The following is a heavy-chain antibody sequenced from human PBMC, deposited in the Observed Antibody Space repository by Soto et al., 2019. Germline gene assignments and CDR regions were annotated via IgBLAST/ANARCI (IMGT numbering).Heavy chain of an antibody. Sequence: GESLKISCKGSGYSFTSYWIGWVRQMPGKGLEWMGIIYPGDSDTRYSPSFQGQVTISADKSISTAYLQWSSLKASDTAMYYCARHSSGWTRKNYYYYGMDVWGQGTTVTVSS. D-gene: IGHD6-19*01. V-gene: IGHV5-51*01. CDR3: ARHSSGWTRKNYYYYGMDV. CDR1: GYSFTSYW. J-gene: IGHJ6*02. CDR2: IYPGDSDT.